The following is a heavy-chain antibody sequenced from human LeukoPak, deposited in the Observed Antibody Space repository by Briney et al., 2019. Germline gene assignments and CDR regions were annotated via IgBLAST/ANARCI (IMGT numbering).Heavy chain of an antibody. Sequence: SETLSLTRTVSGGSISSSSYYWGWIRQPPGKGLEWIGSIYYSGSAYYNPSLKSRVSISVDTSKNQFSLKLRSVTAADTAVYYCARDTPNYYYYGMDVWGQGTTVTVSS. CDR3: ARDTPNYYYYGMDV. CDR2: IYYSGSA. V-gene: IGHV4-39*07. CDR1: GGSISSSSYY. J-gene: IGHJ6*02.